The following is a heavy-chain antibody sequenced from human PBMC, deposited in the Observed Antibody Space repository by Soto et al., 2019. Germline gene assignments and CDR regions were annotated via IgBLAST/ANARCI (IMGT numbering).Heavy chain of an antibody. D-gene: IGHD2-2*01. CDR3: ARDSCSSTSCFFGYYYYGMDV. J-gene: IGHJ6*02. V-gene: IGHV1-69*13. CDR1: GGTFSSYA. CDR2: IIPIFGTA. Sequence: RASVKVSCKASGGTFSSYAISWVRQAPGQGLEWMGGIIPIFGTANYAQKFQGRVTITADESTSTAYMELSSLRSEDTAVYYCARDSCSSTSCFFGYYYYGMDVWGQGTTVTVSS.